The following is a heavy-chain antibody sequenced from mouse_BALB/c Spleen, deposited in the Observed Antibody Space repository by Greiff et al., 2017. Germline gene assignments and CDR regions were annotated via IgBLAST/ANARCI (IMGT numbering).Heavy chain of an antibody. Sequence: DVKLVESGGGLVQPGGSRKLSCAASGFTFSSFGMHWVRQAPEKGLEWVAYISSGSSTIYYADTVKGLFTISRDNPKTTLFLQMTSLRSEDTAMYYCARSVHITTGLWFAYWGQGPLVPISA. CDR2: ISSGSSTI. V-gene: IGHV5-17*02. J-gene: IGHJ3*01. D-gene: IGHD1-2*01. CDR3: ARSVHITTGLWFAY. CDR1: GFTFSSFG.